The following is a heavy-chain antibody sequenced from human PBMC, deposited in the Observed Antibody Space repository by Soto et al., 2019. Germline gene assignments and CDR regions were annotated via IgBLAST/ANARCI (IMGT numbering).Heavy chain of an antibody. CDR3: ARHRGLAPFDI. CDR1: GFTFSSYA. J-gene: IGHJ3*02. D-gene: IGHD6-19*01. V-gene: IGHV3-33*01. Sequence: QVQLVESGGGVVQPGRSLRLSCAASGFTFSSYAMHWVRQAPGKGLEWVAVIWDDGSNKKHADSVKGRFTISRDNSKNTLYLQMNSLRAEDTAVYFCARHRGLAPFDIWGQGTVVTVSS. CDR2: IWDDGSNK.